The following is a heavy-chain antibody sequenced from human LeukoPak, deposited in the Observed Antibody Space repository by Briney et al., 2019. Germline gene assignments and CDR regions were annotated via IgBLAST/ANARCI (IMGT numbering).Heavy chain of an antibody. D-gene: IGHD6-13*01. CDR2: INTNSGGA. V-gene: IGHV1-2*02. Sequence: ASVKVSCKASEYTFSGYYMHWVRQAPGQGLEWMGWINTNSGGANYAQKFQGRVTMTRDTSISTAYMELSRLRSDDTAVYYCARGYPLSTTAAGTYFQHWGQGTLVTVSS. CDR1: EYTFSGYY. CDR3: ARGYPLSTTAAGTYFQH. J-gene: IGHJ1*01.